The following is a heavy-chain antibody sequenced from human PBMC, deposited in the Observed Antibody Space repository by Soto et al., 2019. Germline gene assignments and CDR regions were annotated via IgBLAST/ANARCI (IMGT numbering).Heavy chain of an antibody. V-gene: IGHV6-1*01. D-gene: IGHD1-26*01. Sequence: SQTLSLTCAISGDSVSSNSAAWNWIRQSPSRGLEWLGRTYYRSKWYNDYTVSVKSRITINPDTSKNQFSLQLNSVTPEDTAVYYCARDRRGSSHSIYYYYGMDVWGQGTTVTVS. CDR1: GDSVSSNSAA. J-gene: IGHJ6*02. CDR2: TYYRSKWYN. CDR3: ARDRRGSSHSIYYYYGMDV.